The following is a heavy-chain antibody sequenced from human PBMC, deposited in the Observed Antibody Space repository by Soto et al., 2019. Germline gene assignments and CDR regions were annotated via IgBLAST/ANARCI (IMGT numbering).Heavy chain of an antibody. CDR2: IYYSGST. CDR3: ARARKFVDTAMVIYYYYGIDV. J-gene: IGHJ6*02. CDR1: GGSISSGGYY. D-gene: IGHD5-18*01. V-gene: IGHV4-31*03. Sequence: QVQLQESGPGLVKPSQTLSLTCTVSGGSISSGGYYWSWIRQYPGKGLEWIGYIYYSGSTHYSSSLKSRVTIAVDTSKNQFSLRLSSVTAADTAVHYCARARKFVDTAMVIYYYYGIDVWGQGTTVTVSS.